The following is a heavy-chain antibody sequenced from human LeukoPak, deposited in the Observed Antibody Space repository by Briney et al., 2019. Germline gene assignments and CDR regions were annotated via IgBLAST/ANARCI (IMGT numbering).Heavy chain of an antibody. Sequence: PGGSLRLSCAASGFTFSSYAMSWVRQAPGKGLEWVSAISGSGGSTYYADSVKGRFTISRDNSKNTLYLQMNSLRAEDTAVYYCANNGILTGYLYYFDYWGLGTLVTVSS. CDR3: ANNGILTGYLYYFDY. CDR2: ISGSGGST. CDR1: GFTFSSYA. D-gene: IGHD3-9*01. V-gene: IGHV3-23*01. J-gene: IGHJ4*02.